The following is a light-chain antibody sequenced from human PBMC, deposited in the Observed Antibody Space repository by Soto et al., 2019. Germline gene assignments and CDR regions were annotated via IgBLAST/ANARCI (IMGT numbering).Light chain of an antibody. J-gene: IGLJ2*01. Sequence: QPVLTQSPSASASLGASVKLTCTLSSGLSTYAIAWHQQQPDKGPRYLMKLNGDGSHSKGDGIPDRFSGSSSGAERHLTISSLQSEDEADYYCQTWGTAIHDVVFGGGTKLTVL. CDR2: LNGDGSH. CDR1: SGLSTYA. V-gene: IGLV4-69*01. CDR3: QTWGTAIHDVV.